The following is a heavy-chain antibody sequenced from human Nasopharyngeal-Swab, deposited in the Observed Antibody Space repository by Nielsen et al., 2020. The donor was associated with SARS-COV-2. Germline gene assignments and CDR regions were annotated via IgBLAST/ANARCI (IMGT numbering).Heavy chain of an antibody. CDR1: GFTFSNAW. D-gene: IGHD1-26*01. CDR3: TTDRGSGSFWFDP. V-gene: IGHV3-15*01. Sequence: GESLKISCAASGFTFSNAWMSWVRQAPGKGLEWVGRIKSKTDGGTTDYAAPVKGRFTISRDDSKNTLYLQMNSLKTADTAVYYCTTDRGSGSFWFDPWGQGTLVTVSS. J-gene: IGHJ5*02. CDR2: IKSKTDGGTT.